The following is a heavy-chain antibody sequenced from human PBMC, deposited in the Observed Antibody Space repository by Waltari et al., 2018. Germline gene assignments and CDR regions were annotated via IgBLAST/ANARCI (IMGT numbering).Heavy chain of an antibody. CDR3: ARGRVPAAYDAFGI. Sequence: QVQLQESGPGLVKPSETLSLTCTVSGCSISSYYWSWIRQPPGKGLEWIGYIYYSESPIYNPSLTSRVTISVDTSNNQFSLKLSSVTAADTAVYYCARGRVPAAYDAFGIWGQGTMVTVSS. CDR1: GCSISSYY. D-gene: IGHD2-2*01. V-gene: IGHV4-59*01. J-gene: IGHJ3*02. CDR2: IYYSESP.